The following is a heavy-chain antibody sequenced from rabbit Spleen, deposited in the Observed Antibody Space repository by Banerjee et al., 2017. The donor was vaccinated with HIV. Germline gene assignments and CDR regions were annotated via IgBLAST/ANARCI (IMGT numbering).Heavy chain of an antibody. D-gene: IGHD7-1*01. V-gene: IGHV1S40*01. CDR3: ARAGYSGGSFVDFHP. CDR2: IDDDGGKII. CDR1: GFSFSSSYD. J-gene: IGHJ6*02. Sequence: QQLVESGGGLVKPGASLTLTCTASGFSFSSSYDMCWVRQAPGKGLEWIACIDDDGGKIIYYASWAKGRFTASKTSSTTVTLQMTSLTAADTATYFCARAGYSGGSFVDFHPWGPGTLVTVS.